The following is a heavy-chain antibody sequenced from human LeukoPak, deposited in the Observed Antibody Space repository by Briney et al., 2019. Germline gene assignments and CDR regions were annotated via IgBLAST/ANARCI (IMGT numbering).Heavy chain of an antibody. D-gene: IGHD6-13*01. V-gene: IGHV1-69*04. CDR3: ARAHSKGFVSSWDY. CDR1: GDTFSSYG. Sequence: SVKVSCKASGDTFSSYGFSWVRQAPGQGLEWMGRIIPILDMPTYTQKFKGRVAITADKPTSTVYLEVSSLTFEDTAVYFCARAHSKGFVSSWDYWGQGTLVTVSS. CDR2: IIPILDMP. J-gene: IGHJ4*02.